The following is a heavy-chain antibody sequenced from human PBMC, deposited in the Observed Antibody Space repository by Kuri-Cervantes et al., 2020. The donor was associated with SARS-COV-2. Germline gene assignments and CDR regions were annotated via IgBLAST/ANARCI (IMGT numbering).Heavy chain of an antibody. CDR2: IYYSGST. CDR3: ARTIRDGYNGHYFDY. CDR1: GGSISSYY. D-gene: IGHD5-24*01. V-gene: IGHV4-59*01. Sequence: SETLSLTCTVSGGSISSYYWSWIRQPPGKGLEWIGYIYYSGSTNYNPSLKSRVTTSVDTSKNQFSLKLSSVTAADTAVYYCARTIRDGYNGHYFDYWGQGTPVTVSS. J-gene: IGHJ4*02.